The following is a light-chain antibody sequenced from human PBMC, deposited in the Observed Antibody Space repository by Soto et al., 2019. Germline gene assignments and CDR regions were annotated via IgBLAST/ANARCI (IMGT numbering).Light chain of an antibody. J-gene: IGKJ2*01. Sequence: DIQMTQSPSSLSASVGDRVTITCRASQSISSYLYWYQQKPGKAHKLLIYAASSLQSGVPSRFSGSGSGTDFTLTISSLQPEDFATYYCQQSYSTPFTFGQGTQLEIK. CDR3: QQSYSTPFT. CDR1: QSISSY. V-gene: IGKV1-39*01. CDR2: AAS.